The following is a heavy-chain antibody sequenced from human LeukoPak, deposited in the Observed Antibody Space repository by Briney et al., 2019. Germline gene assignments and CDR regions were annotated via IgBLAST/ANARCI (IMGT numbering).Heavy chain of an antibody. V-gene: IGHV3-33*01. CDR2: IWYDGSNK. D-gene: IGHD4-17*01. CDR3: ARRSAVTRNYYFDY. Sequence: GRSLRLSCAASGFTFSSYGMHWVRQAPGKGLEWVAVIWYDGSNKYYADSVKGRFTISRDNSKNTLYLQMNSLRAEDTAVYYCARRSAVTRNYYFDYWGQGTLVTVSS. J-gene: IGHJ4*02. CDR1: GFTFSSYG.